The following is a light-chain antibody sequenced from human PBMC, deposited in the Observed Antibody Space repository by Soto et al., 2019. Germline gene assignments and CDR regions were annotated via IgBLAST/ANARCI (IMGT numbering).Light chain of an antibody. J-gene: IGKJ4*01. CDR3: QQYKTWTLT. CDR1: QSVRRN. Sequence: ELVMKQSPATLSVSTGDRVTLXXRASQSVRRNSDWYQQKPGQAPWLXSDCASPRATGSPATFSGSGYETEFTLTISSLHSEAFAVYLCQQYKTWTLTFGEGTKVEIK. V-gene: IGKV3-15*01. CDR2: CAS.